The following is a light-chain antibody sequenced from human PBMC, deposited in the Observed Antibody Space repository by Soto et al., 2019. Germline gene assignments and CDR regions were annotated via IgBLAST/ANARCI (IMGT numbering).Light chain of an antibody. CDR1: QSISSW. J-gene: IGKJ2*01. V-gene: IGKV1-5*01. CDR3: QQYNSDLYT. Sequence: DIQMTQSPSTLSASVGDRVTITCRASQSISSWLAWYQQKPGKAPKLLIYDASSLESGVPSRFSGSGSGTEFTLTISSLQPDDFASYYCQQYNSDLYTFGQGTKVDSK. CDR2: DAS.